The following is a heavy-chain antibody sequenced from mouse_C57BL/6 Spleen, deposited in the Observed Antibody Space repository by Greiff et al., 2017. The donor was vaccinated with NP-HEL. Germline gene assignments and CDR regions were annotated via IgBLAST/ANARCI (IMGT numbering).Heavy chain of an antibody. Sequence: EVNVVESGGGLVKPGGSLKLSCAASGFTFSSYAMSWVRQTPEKRLEWVATISDGGSYTYYPDNVKGRFTISRDNAKNNLYLQMSHLKSEDTAMYYCARGGNYGWYFDVWGTGTTVTVSS. V-gene: IGHV5-4*03. CDR1: GFTFSSYA. D-gene: IGHD1-1*02. CDR3: ARGGNYGWYFDV. CDR2: ISDGGSYT. J-gene: IGHJ1*03.